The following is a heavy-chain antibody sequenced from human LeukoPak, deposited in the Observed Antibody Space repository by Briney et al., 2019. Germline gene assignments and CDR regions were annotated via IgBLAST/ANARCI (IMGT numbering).Heavy chain of an antibody. Sequence: PSETLSLTCAVSGGSISSSNWWSWVRQPPGKGLEWIGEIYHSGSTNYNPSLKSRVTISVDTSKNQFSLKLSSVTAADTAVYYCARGDPDDSSGYYVDYWGQGTLVTVSS. CDR1: GGSISSSNW. CDR3: ARGDPDDSSGYYVDY. CDR2: IYHSGST. D-gene: IGHD3-22*01. J-gene: IGHJ4*02. V-gene: IGHV4-4*02.